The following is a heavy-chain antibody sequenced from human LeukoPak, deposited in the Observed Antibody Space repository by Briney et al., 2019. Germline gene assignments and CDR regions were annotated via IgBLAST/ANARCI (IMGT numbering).Heavy chain of an antibody. CDR1: GLTFSSYG. D-gene: IGHD3-22*01. J-gene: IGHJ4*02. V-gene: IGHV3-33*06. CDR3: AKGAYYSDSSGYLGLDY. CDR2: IWYDGSNK. Sequence: GESLKISCAASGLTFSSYGMHWVRQAPGKGLEWVAVIWYDGSNKYYADSVKGRFTISRDNSKNTLYLQMNSLRAEDTAVYYCAKGAYYSDSSGYLGLDYWGQGTLVTVSS.